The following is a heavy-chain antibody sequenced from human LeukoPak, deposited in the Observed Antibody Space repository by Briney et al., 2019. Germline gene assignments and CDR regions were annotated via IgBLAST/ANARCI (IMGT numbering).Heavy chain of an antibody. V-gene: IGHV4-59*01. CDR2: IYYSGST. CDR3: ARVRRSSARGGEFDY. Sequence: SETLSLTCTVSGGSISSYYWSWIRQPPGKGLEWIGYIYYSGSTNYNPSLKSRVTISVDTSKNQFSLKLSSVTAADTAVYYCARVRRSSARGGEFDYWGQGTLVTVSS. J-gene: IGHJ4*02. CDR1: GGSISSYY. D-gene: IGHD6-6*01.